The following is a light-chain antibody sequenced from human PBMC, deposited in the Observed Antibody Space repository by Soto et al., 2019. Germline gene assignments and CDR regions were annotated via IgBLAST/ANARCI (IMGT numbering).Light chain of an antibody. V-gene: IGLV1-40*01. CDR3: QSYDNSLSHVV. J-gene: IGLJ2*01. Sequence: QSVLTQPPSVSGAPGQRVTIPCTGSSSNIGSFYDVHWYQQLPGTVPKLLIYGDNNRPSGVPDRFSGSKSGTSDSLAITGLQPEDEADYYCQSYDNSLSHVVFGGGTKLTVL. CDR2: GDN. CDR1: SSNIGSFYD.